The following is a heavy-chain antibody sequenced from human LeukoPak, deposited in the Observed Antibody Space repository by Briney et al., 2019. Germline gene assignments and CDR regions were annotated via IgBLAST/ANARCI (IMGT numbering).Heavy chain of an antibody. Sequence: PGGSLRLSCAASGFTVSSNYMSWVRQAPGKGLEWVSVIYSGGSTYYADSVKGRFTISRDNSKNTLYLQMNSLRAEDTAVYYCAREGGAAAGPFDYWGQGTLVTVFS. CDR2: IYSGGST. CDR1: GFTVSSNY. V-gene: IGHV3-53*01. J-gene: IGHJ4*02. CDR3: AREGGAAAGPFDY. D-gene: IGHD6-13*01.